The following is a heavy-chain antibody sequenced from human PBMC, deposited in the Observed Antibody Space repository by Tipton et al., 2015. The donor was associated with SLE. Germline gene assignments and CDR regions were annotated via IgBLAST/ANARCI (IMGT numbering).Heavy chain of an antibody. CDR1: GFTFSSYA. V-gene: IGHV3-30*04. CDR3: ARGGIAAAGPFDY. D-gene: IGHD6-13*01. Sequence: SLRLSCAASGFTFSSYAMHWVRQAPGKGLEWVAVISYDGSNKYYADSVKGRFTISRDNSKNTLYLQMNSLRAEDTAVYYCARGGIAAAGPFDYWGQETLVTVSS. CDR2: ISYDGSNK. J-gene: IGHJ4*02.